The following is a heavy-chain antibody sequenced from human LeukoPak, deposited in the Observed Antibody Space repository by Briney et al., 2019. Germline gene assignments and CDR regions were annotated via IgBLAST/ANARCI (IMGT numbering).Heavy chain of an antibody. J-gene: IGHJ4*02. CDR3: ASPPKSQYYDSSGYYYYFDY. D-gene: IGHD3-22*01. V-gene: IGHV1-69*01. CDR2: LIPIFGTA. Sequence: SVKVSCKASGGTFSSYAISWVRQAPGQGLEWMGGLIPIFGTANYAQKFQGRVTIAADESTSTAYMELSSLRSEDTAVYYCASPPKSQYYDSSGYYYYFDYWGQGTLVTVSS. CDR1: GGTFSSYA.